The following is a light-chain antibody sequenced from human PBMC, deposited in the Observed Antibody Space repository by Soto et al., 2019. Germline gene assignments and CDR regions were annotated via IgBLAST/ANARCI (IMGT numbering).Light chain of an antibody. CDR2: GAS. V-gene: IGKV1D-12*01. CDR3: QQASSFPIT. J-gene: IGKJ4*01. Sequence: DIQMTQSPSSVSASVGDRVTVTCRASQGISTWLGWYQQKPGKAPKLLISGASRLQSGVPSRFSGSGSGTNFTLTVSSLQPEDFETYYCQQASSFPITFGGGTTVDLK. CDR1: QGISTW.